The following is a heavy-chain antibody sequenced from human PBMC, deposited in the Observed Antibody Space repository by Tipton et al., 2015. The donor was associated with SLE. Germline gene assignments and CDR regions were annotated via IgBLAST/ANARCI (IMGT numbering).Heavy chain of an antibody. Sequence: TLSLTCTVSGGSISSSSYYWGWIRQPPGKGLEWIGSIYYSGSTYYNPSLKSRVTISVDTSKNQFSLKLSSVTAADTAVYYCARVGGPMTTVTSNAFDIWGQGTMVTVSS. CDR3: ARVGGPMTTVTSNAFDI. J-gene: IGHJ3*02. CDR2: IYYSGST. D-gene: IGHD4-17*01. CDR1: GGSISSSSYY. V-gene: IGHV4-39*07.